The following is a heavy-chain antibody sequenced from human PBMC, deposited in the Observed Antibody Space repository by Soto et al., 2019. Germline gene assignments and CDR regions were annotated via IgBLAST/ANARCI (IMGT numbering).Heavy chain of an antibody. J-gene: IGHJ4*02. CDR3: ARAGAAAAPFDY. CDR2: MYHSGST. Sequence: PSETLSLTCAVSGGSISSGGYSWSWIRQPPGKGLEWIGYMYHSGSTYYNPSLKSRVTISIDRSKNQFSLKLSSVTAADTAVYYCARAGAAAAPFDYWGQGTLVTVSS. V-gene: IGHV4-30-2*01. CDR1: GGSISSGGYS. D-gene: IGHD6-13*01.